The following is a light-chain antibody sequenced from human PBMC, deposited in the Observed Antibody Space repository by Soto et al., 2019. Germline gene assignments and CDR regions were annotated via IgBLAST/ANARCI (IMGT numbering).Light chain of an antibody. J-gene: IGKJ3*01. CDR1: QDITSY. CDR3: QHCDYLPI. Sequence: DIQMTQSPSSLSASVGDRVTITCQASQDITSYLNWYQHKPGKAPKLLIYDASILEAGVPPSLSGSGSGTDFTLTISSLQPEDVATYYCQHCDYLPIFGPGTTVDFK. CDR2: DAS. V-gene: IGKV1-33*01.